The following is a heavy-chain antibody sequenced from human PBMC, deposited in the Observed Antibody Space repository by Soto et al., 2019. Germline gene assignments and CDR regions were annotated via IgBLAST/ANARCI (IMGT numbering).Heavy chain of an antibody. D-gene: IGHD6-13*01. V-gene: IGHV5-51*03. Sequence: EVQLVQAGAEVRKPGESLKISCQGSGYSFSTYWIAWVRQMPGKGLEGMGVIYPDDSDTRYSPSFQGLVSMSADKAINTAYLPWSSRKASDTAMYYCASRRHSSSWLDAFDLWGQGTMVTVSS. CDR3: ASRRHSSSWLDAFDL. CDR2: IYPDDSDT. J-gene: IGHJ3*01. CDR1: GYSFSTYW.